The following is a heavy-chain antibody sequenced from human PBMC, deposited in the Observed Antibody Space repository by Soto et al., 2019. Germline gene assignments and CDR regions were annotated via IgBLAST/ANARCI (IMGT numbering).Heavy chain of an antibody. J-gene: IGHJ6*02. D-gene: IGHD2-21*01. CDR2: ISYDGSNK. Sequence: GGSLRLSCAASGFTFSSYAMHWVRQAPGKGLEWVAVISYDGSNKYYADSVKGRFTISRDKSKNTLSMQMNSIRAEETTVYYCAGDTIVYCGSLYSCYAMDVWGQGTMVTVSS. CDR3: AGDTIVYCGSLYSCYAMDV. CDR1: GFTFSSYA. V-gene: IGHV3-30*04.